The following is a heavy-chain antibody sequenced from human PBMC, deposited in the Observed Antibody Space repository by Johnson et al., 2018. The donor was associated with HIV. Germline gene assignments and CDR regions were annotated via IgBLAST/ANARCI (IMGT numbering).Heavy chain of an antibody. CDR1: GFTFRNYG. V-gene: IGHV3-30*18. J-gene: IGHJ3*01. CDR3: VKDKFMFLENPVDAFDV. D-gene: IGHD3-3*01. Sequence: QVQLVEIAGAVVQSEKSLRLSCAASGFTFRNYGMHWVRQAPGKGLEWVAVISFDGTNKYYAESVKGLSTIPRDNSNNTLFLQMNSLRPQDTGVYYCVKDKFMFLENPVDAFDVWGQGTMVTFSS. CDR2: ISFDGTNK.